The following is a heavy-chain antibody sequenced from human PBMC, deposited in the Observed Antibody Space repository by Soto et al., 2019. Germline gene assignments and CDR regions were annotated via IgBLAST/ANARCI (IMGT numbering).Heavy chain of an antibody. J-gene: IGHJ6*03. CDR3: ANLAKNSYHYMXV. CDR1: GFSFSDYY. Sequence: GGSLRLSCAASGFSFSDYYMSWIRQAPGKGLEWVSLISTSGSSTDYADSVKGRFTISRDNAKNSLSLQMNSLRAEDTAVYYCANLAKNSYHYMXVWGKATTVTVSS. D-gene: IGHD1-26*01. V-gene: IGHV3-11*01. CDR2: ISTSGSST.